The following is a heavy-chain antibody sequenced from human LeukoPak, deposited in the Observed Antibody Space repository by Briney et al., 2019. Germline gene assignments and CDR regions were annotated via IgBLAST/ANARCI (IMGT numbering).Heavy chain of an antibody. CDR3: ARGYCSTTTCSGVGYMDV. Sequence: PSETRSLTCTVSGDSISSSTYHWGWVRQPPGKGLEWIGSISYSGSTYYNSSLKSRGTVSVDTSKNQFSLKLSSVTAADRAAYYCARGYCSTTTCSGVGYMDVWGKGTTVTVSS. D-gene: IGHD2-2*01. CDR1: GDSISSSTYH. V-gene: IGHV4-39*01. J-gene: IGHJ6*03. CDR2: ISYSGST.